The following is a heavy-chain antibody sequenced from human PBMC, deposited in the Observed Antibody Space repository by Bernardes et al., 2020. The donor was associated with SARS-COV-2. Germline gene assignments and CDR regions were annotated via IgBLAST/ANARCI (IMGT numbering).Heavy chain of an antibody. D-gene: IGHD3-10*01. J-gene: IGHJ6*02. CDR2: ISGSGGDI. Sequence: GGSLRLSCVVSGFTFSTYAMSWVRQAPGKGLEWVSGISGSGGDIYYTDSAKGRFTISRDNSKNTLYLQMNSLRAEDTAVYYCSRYVSGSYQYYYYGMDVWGHGTTVTVSS. CDR1: GFTFSTYA. CDR3: SRYVSGSYQYYYYGMDV. V-gene: IGHV3-23*01.